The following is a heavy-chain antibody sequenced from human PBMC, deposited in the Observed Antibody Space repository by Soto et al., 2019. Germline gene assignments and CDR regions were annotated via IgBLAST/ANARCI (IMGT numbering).Heavy chain of an antibody. J-gene: IGHJ5*02. V-gene: IGHV4-4*07. CDR1: GASISSYF. CDR2: ISTSGTT. CDR3: AREAGPDRWFDP. Sequence: SETLSLTCSVSGASISSYFWTWIRQPAGKGLDWIGRISTSGTTNYNPSLKSRVTMSVDTSKNSFSLNLSSVTAADTAVYYCAREAGPDRWFDPWGQGTLVTVSS. D-gene: IGHD6-19*01.